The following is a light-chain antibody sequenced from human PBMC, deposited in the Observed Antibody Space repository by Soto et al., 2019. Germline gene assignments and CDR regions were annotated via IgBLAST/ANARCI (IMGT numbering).Light chain of an antibody. V-gene: IGLV1-51*01. CDR1: SSNIGNNY. CDR3: TSFTTISTWV. J-gene: IGLJ3*02. Sequence: QSVLTQSPSVSAAPGQKVTISCSGSSSNIGNNYVSWYQQLPGTAPKLLIYDNNKRPSGIPDRFSGSKSGTSGTLDITGLQTGDEADYYCTSFTTISTWVFGGGTKLTVL. CDR2: DNN.